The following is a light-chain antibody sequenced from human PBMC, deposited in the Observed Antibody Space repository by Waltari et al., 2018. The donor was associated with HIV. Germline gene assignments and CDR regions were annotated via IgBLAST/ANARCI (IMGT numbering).Light chain of an antibody. Sequence: QSALTQPASVSGSPGQSITIPCTGTSSDVVSYTLFSWYQQHPGKAPKLMIYEGSKRPSGVSNRFSGSKSGNTASLTISGLQAEDEADYYCCSYAGSLVVFGGGTKLTVL. CDR3: CSYAGSLVV. V-gene: IGLV2-23*01. CDR1: SSDVVSYTL. J-gene: IGLJ2*01. CDR2: EGS.